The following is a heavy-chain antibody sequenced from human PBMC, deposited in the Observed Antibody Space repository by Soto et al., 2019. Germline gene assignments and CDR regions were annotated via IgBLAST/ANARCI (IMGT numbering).Heavy chain of an antibody. V-gene: IGHV1-18*01. CDR3: AALYYYDSSGNQGDY. CDR2: ISAYNGNT. Sequence: QVQLVQSGAEVKKPGASVKVSCEASGYTFTSYGISWVRQAPGQGLEWMGWISAYNGNTNYAQKLQGRVTMTTDTSTSTAYMELRSLRSDDTAVYYCAALYYYDSSGNQGDYWGQGTLVTVSS. J-gene: IGHJ4*02. CDR1: GYTFTSYG. D-gene: IGHD3-22*01.